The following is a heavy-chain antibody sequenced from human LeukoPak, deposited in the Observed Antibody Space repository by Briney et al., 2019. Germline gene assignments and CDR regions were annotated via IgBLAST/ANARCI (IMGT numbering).Heavy chain of an antibody. CDR1: GYSFSDYY. CDR3: ARDRGGYCNGDSCSDAFDL. Sequence: GASVKVSCKASGYSFSDYYMHWVRQASGQGLEWMGWINPKSGGTNYAQKFQGRVTMTRDTSISTASMELTSLRSDDTAVYYCARDRGGYCNGDSCSDAFDLWGQGTVVTVSS. J-gene: IGHJ3*01. D-gene: IGHD2-15*01. CDR2: INPKSGGT. V-gene: IGHV1-2*02.